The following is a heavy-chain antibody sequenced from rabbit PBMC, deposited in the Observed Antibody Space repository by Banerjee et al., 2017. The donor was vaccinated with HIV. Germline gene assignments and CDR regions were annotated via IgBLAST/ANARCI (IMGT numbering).Heavy chain of an antibody. CDR1: GFDLSSYYY. J-gene: IGHJ4*01. D-gene: IGHD8-1*01. V-gene: IGHV1S40*01. Sequence: QSLEESGGDLVKPGASLTLTCKASGFDLSSYYYMCWVRQAPGKGLEWIACIGTNDGATDYASWARGRFTISKTSSTTVTLQMTSLTAADTATYFCARDTHYAGSGFYTGYYFDLWGPGTLVT. CDR2: IGTNDGAT. CDR3: ARDTHYAGSGFYTGYYFDL.